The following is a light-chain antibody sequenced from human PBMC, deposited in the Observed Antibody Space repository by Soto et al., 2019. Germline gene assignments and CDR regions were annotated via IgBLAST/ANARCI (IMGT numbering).Light chain of an antibody. CDR3: QQAASFPIT. Sequence: GDRVTITCRASQSISSWLAWYQQKPGKAPKLLIYDASSLQSGVPSRFSGSGSGTDFTLTINSLQPEDFATYYCQQAASFPITFGQGTRLEIK. V-gene: IGKV1-12*01. CDR1: QSISSW. J-gene: IGKJ5*01. CDR2: DAS.